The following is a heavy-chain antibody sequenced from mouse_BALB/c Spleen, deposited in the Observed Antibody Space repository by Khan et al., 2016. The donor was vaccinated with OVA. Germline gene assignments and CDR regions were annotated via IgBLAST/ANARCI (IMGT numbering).Heavy chain of an antibody. D-gene: IGHD1-1*01. CDR1: GFTFSSYS. V-gene: IGHV5-6-4*01. Sequence: EVELVESGGGLVKPGGSLRLSCAASGFTFSSYSMSWVRQTPEKRLEWVATITSGGSYTYYPDSVQGRFTISRDKAKNTLYLQMSSLKSRDTAIYYCTRDRNYYGSSFYFDYWGQGTTLTVSS. J-gene: IGHJ2*01. CDR3: TRDRNYYGSSFYFDY. CDR2: ITSGGSYT.